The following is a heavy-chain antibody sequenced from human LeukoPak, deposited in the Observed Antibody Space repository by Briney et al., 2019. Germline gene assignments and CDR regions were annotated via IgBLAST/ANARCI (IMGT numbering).Heavy chain of an antibody. CDR2: IYPNSGGT. J-gene: IGHJ4*02. CDR1: GYTFGGYF. Sequence: ASVKVSCKASGYTFGGYFMHWVRQAPGQGLEWMGWIYPNSGGTKYAQKFQGRVTMTRDTSISTIYMELSSLRSDDTAVYYCARFSGSSNFDYWGQGTLVTVSS. D-gene: IGHD1-26*01. V-gene: IGHV1-2*02. CDR3: ARFSGSSNFDY.